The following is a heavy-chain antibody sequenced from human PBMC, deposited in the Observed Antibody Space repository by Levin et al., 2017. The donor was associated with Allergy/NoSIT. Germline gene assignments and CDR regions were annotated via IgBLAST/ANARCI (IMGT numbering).Heavy chain of an antibody. CDR2: ISSSSSYI. CDR1: GFTFSSYS. D-gene: IGHD4-23*01. CDR3: ARQSQYGYYGGFDY. Sequence: GGSLRLSCAASGFTFSSYSMNWVRQAPGKGLEWVSSISSSSSYIYYADSVKGRFTISRDNAKNSLSLQMNSLRAEDTAVYYCARQSQYGYYGGFDYWGQGSLVTVSS. J-gene: IGHJ4*02. V-gene: IGHV3-21*01.